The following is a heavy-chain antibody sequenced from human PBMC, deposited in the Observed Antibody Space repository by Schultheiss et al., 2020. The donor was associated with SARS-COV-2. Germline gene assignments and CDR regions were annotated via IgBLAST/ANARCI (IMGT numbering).Heavy chain of an antibody. J-gene: IGHJ1*01. V-gene: IGHV4-59*10. CDR1: GGSFSSYY. D-gene: IGHD2-2*01. Sequence: SETLSLTCAVYGGSFSSYYWSWIRQPAGKGLEWIGRIYTSGSTNYNPSLKSRVTISVDTSKNQFSLKLSSVTAADTAVYYCASLVPAAKYFQHWGQGTLVTVSS. CDR3: ASLVPAAKYFQH. CDR2: IYTSGST.